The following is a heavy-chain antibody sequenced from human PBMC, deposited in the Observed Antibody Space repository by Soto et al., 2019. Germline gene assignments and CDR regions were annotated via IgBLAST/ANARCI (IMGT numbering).Heavy chain of an antibody. J-gene: IGHJ6*02. Sequence: GGSLRLSCAASGFTFSSYAMHWVRQAPGKGLEWVTVISYDGSNKFYTDSVKGRFTISRDNSKNSLYLQMNSLRAEDTAVYYCASDRFRNYYYGMDVWGQGTTVTVSS. CDR1: GFTFSSYA. D-gene: IGHD3-3*01. CDR2: ISYDGSNK. CDR3: ASDRFRNYYYGMDV. V-gene: IGHV3-30-3*01.